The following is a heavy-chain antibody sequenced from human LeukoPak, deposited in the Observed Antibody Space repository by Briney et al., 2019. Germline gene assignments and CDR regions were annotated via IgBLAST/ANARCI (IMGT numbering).Heavy chain of an antibody. CDR2: ISSSSSNI. Sequence: GGSLRFSCAASGFTFSNDGMSWVRQAPGRGLEWVSSISSSSSNIYYADSVKGRFTLSRYNANNSLYLQMNTLRAEDTSVYYFSRDLLLTWVGGQGTLVTVSS. D-gene: IGHD2-15*01. J-gene: IGHJ4*02. CDR1: GFTFSNDG. CDR3: SRDLLLTWV. V-gene: IGHV3-21*04.